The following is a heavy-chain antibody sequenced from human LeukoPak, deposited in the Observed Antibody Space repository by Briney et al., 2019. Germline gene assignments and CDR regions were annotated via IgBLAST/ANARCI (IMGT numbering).Heavy chain of an antibody. CDR1: GDSVSSNSAT. D-gene: IGHD6-19*01. J-gene: IGHJ2*01. Sequence: PSQTLSLTCAISGDSVSSNSATRNWIRQSPSRGLEWLGRTYYRSKWYNDYAASVKSRITIKPDTSKNQFSLQLNSVTPEDTAVYYCARDGMAVAVGYFDLWGRGTLVTVSS. V-gene: IGHV6-1*01. CDR3: ARDGMAVAVGYFDL. CDR2: TYYRSKWYN.